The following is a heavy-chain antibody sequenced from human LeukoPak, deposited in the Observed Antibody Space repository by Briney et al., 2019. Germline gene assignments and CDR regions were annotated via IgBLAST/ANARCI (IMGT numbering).Heavy chain of an antibody. CDR1: GFTFDDYA. V-gene: IGHV3-43*02. Sequence: GGSLRLSCAASGFTFDDYAMHWVRQAPGKGLEWVSLISGDGGSTYYADSVKGRFTISRDNSKNSLYLQMNSLRTEDTALYYCDKRSKDYDFWSGYPYYYYGMDVWGQGTTVTVSS. CDR2: ISGDGGST. D-gene: IGHD3-3*01. J-gene: IGHJ6*02. CDR3: DKRSKDYDFWSGYPYYYYGMDV.